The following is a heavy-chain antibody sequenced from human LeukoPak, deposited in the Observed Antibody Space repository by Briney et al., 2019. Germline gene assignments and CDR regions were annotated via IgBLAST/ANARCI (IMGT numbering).Heavy chain of an antibody. V-gene: IGHV3-23*01. J-gene: IGHJ4*02. CDR3: ARDLRQWLD. CDR2: ISNSGGNT. Sequence: PGGSLRLSCAASGFTFSSHAMNWVRQAPGKGLEWVSGISNSGGNTYYADSVKGRFTISRDNSKNTLYLQMNSLRAEDTAVYYCARDLRQWLDWGQGTLVTVSS. CDR1: GFTFSSHA. D-gene: IGHD6-19*01.